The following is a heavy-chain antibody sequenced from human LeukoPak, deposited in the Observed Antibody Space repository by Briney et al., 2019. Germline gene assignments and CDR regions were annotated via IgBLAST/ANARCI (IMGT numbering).Heavy chain of an antibody. D-gene: IGHD1-26*01. V-gene: IGHV3-53*01. Sequence: GGSQRLSCAVSGFTVSSNYMSWVRQAPGKGLEWVSVIYSGGTTFYADSVKGRFIISRDSSKNTLFLQMNSLRAEDTAVYYCARDSSGSLHGAFDIWGRGTMVTVSS. CDR3: ARDSSGSLHGAFDI. CDR2: IYSGGTT. CDR1: GFTVSSNY. J-gene: IGHJ3*02.